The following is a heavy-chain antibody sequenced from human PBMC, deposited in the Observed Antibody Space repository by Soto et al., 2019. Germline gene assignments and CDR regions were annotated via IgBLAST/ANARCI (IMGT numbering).Heavy chain of an antibody. CDR3: ARETSSWSLDY. V-gene: IGHV3-74*01. CDR2: SNSDGRST. Sequence: SCAASGFTFSTYWMHWVRQAPGKGLVWVSRSNSDGRSTDHADSVKGRFTISRDNAKNTLYLQMNSLRVEDTAVYYCARETSSWSLDYWGQGMLVTVSS. J-gene: IGHJ4*02. CDR1: GFTFSTYW. D-gene: IGHD6-13*01.